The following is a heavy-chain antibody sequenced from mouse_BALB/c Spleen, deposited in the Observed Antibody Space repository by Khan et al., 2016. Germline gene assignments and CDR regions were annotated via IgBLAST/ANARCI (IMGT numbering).Heavy chain of an antibody. V-gene: IGHV3-2*02. Sequence: EVKLLESGPGLVKPSQSLSLTCTVTGYSITSDYAWNWIRQFPGNKLEWMGYISYSGSTSYNPSLKSRISITRDTSKNQFFLRLNSVTTEDTATYYCAGELGWFAYWGQGTLVTVSA. CDR1: GYSITSDYA. CDR2: ISYSGST. J-gene: IGHJ3*01. CDR3: AGELGWFAY. D-gene: IGHD4-1*01.